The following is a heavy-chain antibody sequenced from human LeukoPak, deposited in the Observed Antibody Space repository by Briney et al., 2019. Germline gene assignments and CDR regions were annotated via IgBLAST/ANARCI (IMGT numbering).Heavy chain of an antibody. CDR3: ARGTLYGDYGYYFDY. CDR1: GFTFSSYE. V-gene: IGHV3-48*03. D-gene: IGHD4-17*01. Sequence: GGSLTLSCAASGFTFSSYEMNWVRQAPGKGLEWVSYISSSGSTIYYADSVKGRFTISRDNAKNSLYLQMNSLRAEDTAVYYCARGTLYGDYGYYFDYWGQGTLVTVSS. CDR2: ISSSGSTI. J-gene: IGHJ4*02.